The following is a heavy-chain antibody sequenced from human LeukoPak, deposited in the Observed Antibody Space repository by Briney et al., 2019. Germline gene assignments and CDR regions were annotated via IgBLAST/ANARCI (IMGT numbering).Heavy chain of an antibody. Sequence: PSETLSLTCSVSGGSISIYYWSWIRQPPGKGLEWIGYIYNSGSTNYNPSLKSRVTISVGTSKNQFSLKLSSVTAADTAVYYCARGIRGVDTAMNDAFDIWGQGTMVTVSS. D-gene: IGHD5-18*01. CDR3: ARGIRGVDTAMNDAFDI. V-gene: IGHV4-59*01. CDR2: IYNSGST. CDR1: GGSISIYY. J-gene: IGHJ3*02.